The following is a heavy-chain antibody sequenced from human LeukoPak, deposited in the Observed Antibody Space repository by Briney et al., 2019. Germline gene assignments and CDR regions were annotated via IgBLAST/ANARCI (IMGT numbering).Heavy chain of an antibody. CDR3: ARDSWATGTGNYYCHGMDV. D-gene: IGHD1-1*01. V-gene: IGHV1-69*13. Sequence: GASVKVSCKASGGTFSSYAISWVRQAPGQGLEWMGGIIPIFGTANYAQKFQGRVTITADESTSTAYMELSSLRSEDTAVYYCARDSWATGTGNYYCHGMDVWGKGTTVTVSS. CDR2: IIPIFGTA. J-gene: IGHJ6*04. CDR1: GGTFSSYA.